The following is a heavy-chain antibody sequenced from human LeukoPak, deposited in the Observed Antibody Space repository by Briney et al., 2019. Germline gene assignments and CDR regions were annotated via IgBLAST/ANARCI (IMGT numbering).Heavy chain of an antibody. CDR1: GFTFSSYW. J-gene: IGHJ4*02. Sequence: PGGSLRLSCAASGFTFSSYWMHWVRQAPGKGLVWVSRINTDGSSTSYADSVKGRFTISRDNSKNTVFLQMNNLRTEDTAVYFCARPSPPGDGYNPPDYWGQGTLVTVSS. D-gene: IGHD5-24*01. CDR3: ARPSPPGDGYNPPDY. CDR2: INTDGSST. V-gene: IGHV3-74*01.